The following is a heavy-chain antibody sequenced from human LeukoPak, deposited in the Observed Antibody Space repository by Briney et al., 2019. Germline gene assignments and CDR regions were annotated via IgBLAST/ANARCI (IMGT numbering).Heavy chain of an antibody. CDR3: AKWENDYGDYESLDDAFDI. V-gene: IGHV3-48*04. D-gene: IGHD4-17*01. CDR1: GFTFSSYA. J-gene: IGHJ3*02. CDR2: ISSSSSTI. Sequence: GGSLRLSCAASGFTFSSYAMSWVRQAPGKGLGWVSSISSSSSTIYYADSVKGRFTISRDNAKNSLYLQMNSLRAEDTAVYYCAKWENDYGDYESLDDAFDIWGQGTMVTVSS.